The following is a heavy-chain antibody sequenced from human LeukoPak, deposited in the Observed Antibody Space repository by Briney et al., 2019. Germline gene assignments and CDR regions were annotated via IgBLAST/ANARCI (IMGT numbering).Heavy chain of an antibody. CDR2: ISSGSKYI. CDR1: GFKFNTHN. J-gene: IGHJ4*02. D-gene: IGHD6-19*01. V-gene: IGHV3-21*01. Sequence: PGGSLRLSCAVSGFKFNTHNLNWVRQAPGKGLEWVSSISSGSKYILYADSVKGRFTISRDNAKNSLYLQMNSLRAEDTAVYYCARDGVAVAGLDYWGQGTLVTVSS. CDR3: ARDGVAVAGLDY.